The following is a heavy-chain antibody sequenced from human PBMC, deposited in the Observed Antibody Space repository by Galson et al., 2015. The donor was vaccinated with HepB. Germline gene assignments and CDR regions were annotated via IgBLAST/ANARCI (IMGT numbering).Heavy chain of an antibody. D-gene: IGHD3-10*01. Sequence: QSGAEVKKPGESLKISCKGSGYSFTSYWIGWVRQMPGKGLEWMGIIYPGDSDTRYSPSFQGQVTISADKSISTAYLQWSSLKASDTAMYYCARLIMDYGSGSYQEREGMDVWGQGTTVTVSS. V-gene: IGHV5-51*01. J-gene: IGHJ6*02. CDR2: IYPGDSDT. CDR3: ARLIMDYGSGSYQEREGMDV. CDR1: GYSFTSYW.